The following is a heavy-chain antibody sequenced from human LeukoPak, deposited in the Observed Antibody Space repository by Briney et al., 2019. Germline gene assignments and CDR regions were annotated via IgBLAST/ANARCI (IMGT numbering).Heavy chain of an antibody. CDR1: GGSFSGYY. CDR3: ARCGGGNPRWFDP. V-gene: IGHV4-34*01. J-gene: IGHJ5*02. D-gene: IGHD4-23*01. CDR2: INHSGST. Sequence: SETLSLTCAVYGGSFSGYYWSRIRQPPGKGLEWIGEINHSGSTNYNPSLKSRVTISVDTSKNQFSLKLSSVTAADTAVYYCARCGGGNPRWFDPWGQGTLVTVSS.